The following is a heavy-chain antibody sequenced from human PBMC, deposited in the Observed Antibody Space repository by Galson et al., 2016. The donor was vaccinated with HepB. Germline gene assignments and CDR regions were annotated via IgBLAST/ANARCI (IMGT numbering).Heavy chain of an antibody. CDR2: ISYSGST. D-gene: IGHD2-15*01. CDR3: ARRSLDIVFDLDCFDY. J-gene: IGHJ4*02. Sequence: SETLSLTCTVSGVSIDAYYWTWVRQPPGKGLEWIGHISYSGSTNRSPSLMSRVTISLETSTLQFSLRLTSVHAADTAVYFCARRSLDIVFDLDCFDYWGQGTQVTVSS. CDR1: GVSIDAYY. V-gene: IGHV4-59*08.